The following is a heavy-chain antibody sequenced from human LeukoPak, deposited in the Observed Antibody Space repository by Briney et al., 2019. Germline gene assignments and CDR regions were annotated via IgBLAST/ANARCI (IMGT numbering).Heavy chain of an antibody. J-gene: IGHJ4*02. CDR3: AISSGGYSYGLDY. CDR1: GYSISSGYY. D-gene: IGHD5-18*01. V-gene: IGHV4-38-2*01. CDR2: IYHSGST. Sequence: SETLSLTCAVSGYSISSGYYWGWTRQPPGKGLEWIGSIYHSGSTYYNPSLKSRVTISVDTSKNQFSLKLSSVTAADTAVYYCAISSGGYSYGLDYWGQGTLVTVSS.